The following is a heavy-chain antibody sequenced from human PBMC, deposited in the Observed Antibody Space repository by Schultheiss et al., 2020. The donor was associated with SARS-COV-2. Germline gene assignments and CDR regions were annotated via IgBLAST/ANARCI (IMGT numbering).Heavy chain of an antibody. CDR3: GYYGSGMPYFQY. D-gene: IGHD3-10*01. V-gene: IGHV4-59*08. J-gene: IGHJ4*01. CDR1: GGSISSYY. Sequence: SETLSLTCTVSGGSISSYYWSWVRQPPGKGLEWIGYVYYSGNTNYSPSLKSRVTMSVDTSRNQVSLKLSSVTAADTAVYYCGYYGSGMPYFQYSGHGSQVTVSS. CDR2: VYYSGNT.